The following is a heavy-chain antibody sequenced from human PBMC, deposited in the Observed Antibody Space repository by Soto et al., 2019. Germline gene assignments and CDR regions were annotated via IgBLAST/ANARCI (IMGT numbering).Heavy chain of an antibody. D-gene: IGHD3-10*01. CDR1: GGSVRRGFYY. Sequence: PSETLSLTCTVSGGSVRRGFYYWTWIRQPPGKGLEWIVYINHSGSTNYNPSLQSRVTISLDTSKNQFSLKLSSVTAADTAVYYCASHYGSATYYNFDYLGPGTLVTVSS. J-gene: IGHJ4*01. V-gene: IGHV4-61*01. CDR2: INHSGST. CDR3: ASHYGSATYYNFDY.